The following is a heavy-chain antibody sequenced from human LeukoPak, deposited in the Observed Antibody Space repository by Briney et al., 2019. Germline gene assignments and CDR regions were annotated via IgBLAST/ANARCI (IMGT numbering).Heavy chain of an antibody. Sequence: GGSLRLSCAASGFTFSSYGIHWVRQAPGKGLEWVAFIRYDGSNKYHADSVKGRFTISRDNSKNTLYLQMNSLRAEDTAVYYCARDRYYVLDYWGQGILVTVSS. CDR1: GFTFSSYG. CDR2: IRYDGSNK. J-gene: IGHJ4*02. CDR3: ARDRYYVLDY. D-gene: IGHD3-10*02. V-gene: IGHV3-30*02.